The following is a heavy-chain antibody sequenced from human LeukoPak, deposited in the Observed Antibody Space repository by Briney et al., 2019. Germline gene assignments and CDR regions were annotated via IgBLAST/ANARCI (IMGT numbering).Heavy chain of an antibody. CDR2: ISSPGTSI. CDR3: ARGGFRYGYWFPY. CDR1: GFTFSNYW. V-gene: IGHV3-48*04. D-gene: IGHD3-9*01. Sequence: GGSLRLSCAASGFTFSNYWMNWVRQAPGKGLEWVSYISSPGTSIFYADSVTGRFTISRDNAKNLLYLQMNSLRAEDTAVYYCARGGFRYGYWFPYWGQGTLVSVSS. J-gene: IGHJ4*02.